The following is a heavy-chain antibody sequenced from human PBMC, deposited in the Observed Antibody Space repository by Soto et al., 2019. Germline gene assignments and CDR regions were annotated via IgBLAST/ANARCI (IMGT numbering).Heavy chain of an antibody. J-gene: IGHJ4*02. CDR3: ASGDFSHFEY. V-gene: IGHV4-4*02. CDR2: ISHSGST. CDR1: GGSITSSNW. Sequence: PSETLSLTCAVSGGSITSSNWWSWVRQPPGKGLEWLGQISHSGSTDYNPSLKSRVSISVDKSKNRLSLKLSSVTAADTALYYCASGDFSHFEYWREGTLVTVSS. D-gene: IGHD4-17*01.